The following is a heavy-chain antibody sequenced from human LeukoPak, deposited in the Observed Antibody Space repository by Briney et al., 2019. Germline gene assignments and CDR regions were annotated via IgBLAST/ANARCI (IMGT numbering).Heavy chain of an antibody. D-gene: IGHD6-19*01. V-gene: IGHV4-59*08. CDR2: IYYSGST. Sequence: SETLSLTCTVSGGSISSYYWSWIRQPPGKGLEWIGYIYYSGSTNYNPSLKSRVTISVDTSKNQFSLKLCSATAADTAVYYCARNSSGWYSSWFDPWGQGTLVTVSS. CDR3: ARNSSGWYSSWFDP. CDR1: GGSISSYY. J-gene: IGHJ5*02.